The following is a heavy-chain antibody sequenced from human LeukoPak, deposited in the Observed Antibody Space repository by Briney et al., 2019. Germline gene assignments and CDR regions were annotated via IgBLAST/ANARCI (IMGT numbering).Heavy chain of an antibody. CDR1: RGSYA. CDR3: ARVFRRRHDFSDYGRPYDAFDV. Sequence: SVEVSCKASRGSYAISWVRQVPGQGLEWVGGIMRLFGTTNYAQNFEDRVTITADTSTNTVYMEVRSPRSEDTAKYSCARVFRRRHDFSDYGRPYDAFDVWGEGTLFTASS. J-gene: IGHJ3*01. D-gene: IGHD4-17*01. V-gene: IGHV1-69*06. CDR2: IMRLFGTT.